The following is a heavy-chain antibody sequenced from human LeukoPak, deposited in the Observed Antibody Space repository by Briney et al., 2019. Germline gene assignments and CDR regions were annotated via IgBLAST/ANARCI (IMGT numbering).Heavy chain of an antibody. V-gene: IGHV3-21*04. Sequence: GGSLRLSCAASGFTFSSYSMNWVRQAPGKGLEWVSSISSSSSYIYYADSMKGRFTISRDNAKNSLYLQMNSLRAEDTAVYYCAKVLSGWYGLDYWGQGTLVTVSS. CDR2: ISSSSSYI. D-gene: IGHD6-19*01. CDR1: GFTFSSYS. J-gene: IGHJ4*02. CDR3: AKVLSGWYGLDY.